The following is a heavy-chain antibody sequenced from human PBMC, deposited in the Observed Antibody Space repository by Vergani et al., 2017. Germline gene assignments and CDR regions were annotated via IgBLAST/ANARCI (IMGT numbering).Heavy chain of an antibody. CDR2: IYFSGSP. J-gene: IGHJ4*02. CDR1: GGSISSSGYY. V-gene: IGHV4-39*01. CDR3: ARRRNYGDQIFDY. D-gene: IGHD4/OR15-4a*01. Sequence: QLQLQESGPGLVKPSETLSLTCTVSGGSISSSGYYWAWIRQPPGKGVEWIGIIYFSGSPYSNLSPKSRVPISLETSKNQFSLKLSSVTAADTAVYYCARRRNYGDQIFDYWGQGTLVTVSS.